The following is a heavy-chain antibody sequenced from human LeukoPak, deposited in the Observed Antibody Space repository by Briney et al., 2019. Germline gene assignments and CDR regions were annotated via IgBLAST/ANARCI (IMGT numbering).Heavy chain of an antibody. V-gene: IGHV3-53*01. Sequence: GGSLRLSCAASGFTVSSNYMSWVRQAPGKGLEWVSVIYSGGSTYYADSVKGRFTISRDNSKNTLYLQMNSLRAEDTAVYYCAKDDALDSSGYYYEIGAFDIWGQGTMVTVSS. CDR2: IYSGGST. J-gene: IGHJ3*02. D-gene: IGHD3-22*01. CDR3: AKDDALDSSGYYYEIGAFDI. CDR1: GFTVSSNY.